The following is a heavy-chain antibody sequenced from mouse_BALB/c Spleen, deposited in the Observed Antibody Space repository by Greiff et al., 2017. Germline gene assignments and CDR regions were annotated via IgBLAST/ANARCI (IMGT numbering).Heavy chain of an antibody. Sequence: LVKTGASVKISCKASGYSFTGYYMHWVKQSHGKGLEWIGYISCYNGATSYNQKFKGKATFTVDTSSSTAYMQFNSLTSEDSAVYYCARGVAGRVWFAYWGQGTLVTVSA. CDR2: ISCYNGAT. V-gene: IGHV1S34*01. D-gene: IGHD4-1*01. CDR1: GYSFTGYY. J-gene: IGHJ3*01. CDR3: ARGVAGRVWFAY.